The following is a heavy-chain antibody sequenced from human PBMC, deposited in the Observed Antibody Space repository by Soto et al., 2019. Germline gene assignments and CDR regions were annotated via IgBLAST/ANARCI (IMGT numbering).Heavy chain of an antibody. V-gene: IGHV4-59*01. CDR2: IYYSGST. J-gene: IGHJ4*02. CDR3: ARDRFIAAAGCFDY. D-gene: IGHD6-13*01. Sequence: QVQLQESGPGLVKPSETLSLTCTVSVGSISSYYWSWIRQPPGKGLEWIGYIYYSGSTNYNPSLKSRVTISVDESKNRFSLKLTSVTAADTAVYYCARDRFIAAAGCFDYWGLGTLVTVSS. CDR1: VGSISSYY.